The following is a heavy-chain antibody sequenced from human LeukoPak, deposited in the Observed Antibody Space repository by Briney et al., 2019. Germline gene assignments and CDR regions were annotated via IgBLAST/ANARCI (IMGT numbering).Heavy chain of an antibody. D-gene: IGHD2-2*01. Sequence: SETLSLTSTVSGGSVSSSTYYWGWIRQPPGKGLEWIGSIYYSGSTYYNPSLKSRVTISVDTSKNQFSLKLTSATAADTAVYYCARRMGYCSSTSCSPYYYGLDVWGQGTTVAVSS. CDR1: GGSVSSSTYY. J-gene: IGHJ6*02. CDR3: ARRMGYCSSTSCSPYYYGLDV. V-gene: IGHV4-39*01. CDR2: IYYSGST.